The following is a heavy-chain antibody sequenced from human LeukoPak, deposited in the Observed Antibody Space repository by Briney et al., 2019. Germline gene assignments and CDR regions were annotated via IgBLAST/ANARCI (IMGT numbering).Heavy chain of an antibody. J-gene: IGHJ3*02. D-gene: IGHD3-9*01. CDR3: ARASLNYRNYDILTGYYRRGAFDI. V-gene: IGHV1-69*13. Sequence: SVKVSCKASGGTFSSYAISWVRQAPGQGLEWMGGIIPIFGTANYAQKFQGRVTITPDESTSTAYMELSSLRSEDTAVYYCARASLNYRNYDILTGYYRRGAFDIWGQGTMVTVSS. CDR2: IIPIFGTA. CDR1: GGTFSSYA.